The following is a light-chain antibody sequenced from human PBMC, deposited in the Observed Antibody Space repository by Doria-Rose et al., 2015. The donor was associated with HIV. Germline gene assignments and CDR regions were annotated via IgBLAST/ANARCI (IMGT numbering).Light chain of an antibody. Sequence: EIVLTQSPGTLSLSPGERATLSCRASQRVKSSYLAWHQQKPGQAPRLLIYDASTRATGIPDRFSASGSGTDFTLTINRLEPEDFALYYCHQYGTSWTFGQGTKVEI. V-gene: IGKV3-20*01. CDR2: DAS. J-gene: IGKJ1*01. CDR3: HQYGTSWT. CDR1: QRVKSSY.